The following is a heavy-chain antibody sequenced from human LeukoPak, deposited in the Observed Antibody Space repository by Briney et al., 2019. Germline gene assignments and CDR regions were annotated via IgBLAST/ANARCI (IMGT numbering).Heavy chain of an antibody. V-gene: IGHV4-34*01. CDR2: INARGDT. D-gene: IGHD2-2*01. Sequence: PSETLSLTCAVYDWSFNDYYWNWIRQPPGKGLEWIGEINARGDTNYNPSLKSRVTISVDTSKNQFSLRLTSMIAADTAIYYCARGQVPAARGYNWFDPWGQGTLVTVSS. CDR3: ARGQVPAARGYNWFDP. CDR1: DWSFNDYY. J-gene: IGHJ5*02.